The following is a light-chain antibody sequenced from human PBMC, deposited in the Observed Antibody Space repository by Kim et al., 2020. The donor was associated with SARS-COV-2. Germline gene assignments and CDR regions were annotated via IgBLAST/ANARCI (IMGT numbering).Light chain of an antibody. CDR1: QGIIAW. CDR2: AAS. Sequence: DIQMTQSPSLVSASVGDTVTITCRASQGIIAWLAWYQQKPEKALKSLIYAASSLQSGVPSRFSGSGSGTDFTLTINGLQAEDFASYYCQQYDSYPRTFGQGTKVDI. J-gene: IGKJ1*01. V-gene: IGKV1D-16*01. CDR3: QQYDSYPRT.